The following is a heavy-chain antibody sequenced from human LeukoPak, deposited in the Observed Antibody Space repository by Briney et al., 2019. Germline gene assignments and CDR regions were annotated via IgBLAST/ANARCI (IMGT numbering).Heavy chain of an antibody. CDR1: GGSISSYY. D-gene: IGHD6-13*01. CDR2: IYYSGST. V-gene: IGHV4-39*07. CDR3: ARPISSSWLYYFDY. J-gene: IGHJ4*02. Sequence: PSETLSLTCTVSGGSISSYYWGWIRQPPGKGLEWIGSIYYSGSTYYNPSLKSRVTISVDTSKNQFSLKLSSVTAADTAVYYCARPISSSWLYYFDYWGQGTLVTVSS.